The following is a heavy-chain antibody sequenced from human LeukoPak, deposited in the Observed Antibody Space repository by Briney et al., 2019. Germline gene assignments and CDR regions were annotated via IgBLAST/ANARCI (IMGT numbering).Heavy chain of an antibody. CDR3: ARLGPNYYYYGMDL. D-gene: IGHD3-16*01. V-gene: IGHV4-59*08. Sequence: SETLSLTCTVSGGSISSYYWSWIRQPPGKGLEWIGYIYYSGSTNYNPSLKSRVTISVDTSKNQFSLKLSSVTAADTAVYYCARLGPNYYYYGMDLWGQGTTVTVSS. CDR1: GGSISSYY. J-gene: IGHJ6*02. CDR2: IYYSGST.